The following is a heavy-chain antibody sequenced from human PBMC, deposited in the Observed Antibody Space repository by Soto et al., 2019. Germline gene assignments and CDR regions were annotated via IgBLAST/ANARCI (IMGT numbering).Heavy chain of an antibody. V-gene: IGHV1-46*01. CDR1: GYTFTSYY. D-gene: IGHD2-21*01. CDR2: INPGGGGT. CDR3: ASVLRGSTKVKPAPFEY. Sequence: GASVKVSCKASGYTFTSYYTHWVRQAPGQGLEWMGIINPGGGGTSYAQKCQGRVAMARDTCARAVYRGRSSLGSEDAAVLYRASVLRGSTKVKPAPFEYWGQGTLVTV. J-gene: IGHJ4*02.